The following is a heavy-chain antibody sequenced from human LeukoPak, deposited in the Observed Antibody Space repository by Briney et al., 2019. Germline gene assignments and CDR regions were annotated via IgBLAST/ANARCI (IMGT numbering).Heavy chain of an antibody. CDR2: ISARGDIT. D-gene: IGHD3-9*01. Sequence: PGGSLRLSYAASGFSFSSSEMNWVRQAPVKGLEWVAHISARGDITYYLDSVRGRFSISRDNTKNFLYLQMNSLRAEDTGVYFCLRYLHCGGPGTLVTVSS. J-gene: IGHJ4*02. V-gene: IGHV3-48*03. CDR3: LRYLHC. CDR1: GFSFSSSE.